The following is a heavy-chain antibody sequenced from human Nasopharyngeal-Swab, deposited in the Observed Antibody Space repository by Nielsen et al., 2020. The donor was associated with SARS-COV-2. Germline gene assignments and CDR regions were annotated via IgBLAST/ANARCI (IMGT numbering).Heavy chain of an antibody. V-gene: IGHV1-69*10. CDR1: GGTFSSYA. CDR3: ARDFRDTAMVKEYGMDV. CDR2: IIPILGIA. J-gene: IGHJ6*02. D-gene: IGHD5-18*01. Sequence: SVNVSCKASGGTFSSYAISWVRQAPGQGLEWMGGIIPILGIANYAQKFQGRVTITADKSTSTAYMELSSLRSEDTAVYYCARDFRDTAMVKEYGMDVWGQGTTVTVSS.